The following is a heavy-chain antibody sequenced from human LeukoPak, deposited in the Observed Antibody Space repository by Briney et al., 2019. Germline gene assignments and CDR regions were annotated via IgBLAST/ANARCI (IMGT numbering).Heavy chain of an antibody. D-gene: IGHD5-24*01. Sequence: ASVKVSCKASGYTFTSYYMHWVRQAPGQGLEWMGIINPSGGSTSYAQKFQGGVTMTRDTSTSTVYMELSSLRSEDTAVYYCARGSRDGYTFDAFDIWGQGTMVTVSS. CDR1: GYTFTSYY. CDR2: INPSGGST. J-gene: IGHJ3*02. V-gene: IGHV1-46*01. CDR3: ARGSRDGYTFDAFDI.